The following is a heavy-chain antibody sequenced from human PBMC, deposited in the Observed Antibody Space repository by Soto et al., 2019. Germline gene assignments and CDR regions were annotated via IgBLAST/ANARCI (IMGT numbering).Heavy chain of an antibody. CDR3: ARDLEYNYGPTTDRY. CDR2: ISGSGDTI. V-gene: IGHV3-48*03. CDR1: GFIFSRYD. Sequence: EVQLVESGGGLVQPGGSLRLSCAASGFIFSRYDMNWVRQAPGKGLEWVSYISGSGDTIYYTDSVKGRFTISRDNAKNSLHLQMNSLRAEDTAVYYCARDLEYNYGPTTDRYWGQGTLVTVSS. D-gene: IGHD5-18*01. J-gene: IGHJ4*02.